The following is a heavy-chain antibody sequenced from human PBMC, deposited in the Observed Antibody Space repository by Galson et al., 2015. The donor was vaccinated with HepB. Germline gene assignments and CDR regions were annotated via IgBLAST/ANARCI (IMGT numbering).Heavy chain of an antibody. J-gene: IGHJ4*02. Sequence: SLRLSCAASGFTFSSYTMSWVRQAPGKGLEWVSGISGSGSSTYYADSVKGRFTISRDNSKNTLYLQMNSLGAEDTAVYYCAKDKEIRGVTIPFDSWGQGTQVTVFS. CDR2: ISGSGSST. D-gene: IGHD3-10*01. V-gene: IGHV3-23*01. CDR1: GFTFSSYT. CDR3: AKDKEIRGVTIPFDS.